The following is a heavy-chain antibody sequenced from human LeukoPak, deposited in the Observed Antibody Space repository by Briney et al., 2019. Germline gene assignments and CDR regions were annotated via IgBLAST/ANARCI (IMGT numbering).Heavy chain of an antibody. CDR1: GYTFTSYG. CDR3: ARNAPYGSGSYYMDRGLAYFDL. CDR2: MNPNSGNT. J-gene: IGHJ2*01. Sequence: ASVKVSCKASGYTFTSYGINWVRQATGQGLEWMGWMNPNSGNTGYAQKFQGRVTITRNTSISTAYMELSSLRSEDTAVYYCARNAPYGSGSYYMDRGLAYFDLWGRGTLVTVSS. D-gene: IGHD3-10*01. V-gene: IGHV1-8*03.